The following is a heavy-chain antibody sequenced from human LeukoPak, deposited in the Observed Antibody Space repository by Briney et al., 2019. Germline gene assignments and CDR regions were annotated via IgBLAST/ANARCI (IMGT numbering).Heavy chain of an antibody. Sequence: ASVKVSCKASGYTFTSYAMHWVRQAPRQRLEWMGWINAGNGNTKYSQKFQGRVTITRDTSASTAYMELSSLRSEDTAVYYCARDAVVVTAILGYWGQGTLVTVSS. D-gene: IGHD2-21*02. CDR3: ARDAVVVTAILGY. CDR1: GYTFTSYA. J-gene: IGHJ4*02. V-gene: IGHV1-3*01. CDR2: INAGNGNT.